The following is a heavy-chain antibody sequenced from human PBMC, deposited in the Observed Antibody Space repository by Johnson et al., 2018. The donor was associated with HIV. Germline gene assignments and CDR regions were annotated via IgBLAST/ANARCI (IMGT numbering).Heavy chain of an antibody. CDR3: AREMAWEDAFDV. CDR1: GFTFSNAW. Sequence: VQLVESGGGLVKPGGSLRLSCAASGFTFSNAWMTWVRQAPGKGLEWVGHIKSTTDGGTTDYAAPVKGRFTISRDDSKNTVYLQMNSLKTEDTAVYFCAREMAWEDAFDVWGQGTMVTVSS. D-gene: IGHD5-24*01. CDR2: IKSTTDGGTT. J-gene: IGHJ3*01. V-gene: IGHV3-15*01.